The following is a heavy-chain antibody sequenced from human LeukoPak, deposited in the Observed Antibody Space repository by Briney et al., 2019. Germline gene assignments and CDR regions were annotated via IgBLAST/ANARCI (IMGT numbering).Heavy chain of an antibody. V-gene: IGHV3-33*01. Sequence: GRSLRLSCAASGFTFSSYGMHWVRPAPGKGLEWVAVIWYDGSNKYYADSVKGRFTISRDNSKNTLYLQMNSLRAEDTAVYYCVRGRTIGFDYWGQGTLVTVSS. D-gene: IGHD1-1*01. CDR2: IWYDGSNK. CDR1: GFTFSSYG. J-gene: IGHJ4*02. CDR3: VRGRTIGFDY.